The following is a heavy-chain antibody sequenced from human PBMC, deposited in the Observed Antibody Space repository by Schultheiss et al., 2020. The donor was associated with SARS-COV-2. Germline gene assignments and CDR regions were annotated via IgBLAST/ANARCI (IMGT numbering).Heavy chain of an antibody. CDR2: ISGSGTRT. V-gene: IGHV3-23*01. CDR3: AKDPGSGGSCFGC. CDR1: EFTFTTYT. J-gene: IGHJ4*02. D-gene: IGHD2-15*01. Sequence: GGSLRLSCAASEFTFTTYTMNWVRQAPGKGLEWVSAISGSGTRTYYAESVKGRFTISRDNSKNTLYLQMNSLRAEDTAVYYCAKDPGSGGSCFGCWGQGTLVTVSS.